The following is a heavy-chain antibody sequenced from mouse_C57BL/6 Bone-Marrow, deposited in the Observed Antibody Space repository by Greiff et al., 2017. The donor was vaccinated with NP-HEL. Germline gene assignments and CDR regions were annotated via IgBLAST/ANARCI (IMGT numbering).Heavy chain of an antibody. CDR2: IYPGGGYT. V-gene: IGHV1-63*01. D-gene: IGHD2-2*01. CDR1: GYTFTNYW. Sequence: QVQLQQSGAELVRPGTSVKMSCKASGYTFTNYWIGWAKQRPGHGLEWIGDIYPGGGYTNYNEKFKGKATLTADKSSSTAYMQFSSLTSEDSALYYCARRGVTTYYAMDYWGQGTSVTVSS. CDR3: ARRGVTTYYAMDY. J-gene: IGHJ4*01.